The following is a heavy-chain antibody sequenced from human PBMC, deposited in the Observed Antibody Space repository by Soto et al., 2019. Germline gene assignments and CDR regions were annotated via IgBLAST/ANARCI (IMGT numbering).Heavy chain of an antibody. V-gene: IGHV3-23*01. CDR1: GFTFSDHA. Sequence: EVQLLESGGGLVQPGGSLRLSCTASGFTFSDHAMTWVRQAPGKGLEWLSGISGGGTGAYYADSLKGRFTVSRDNSNNTVFLQMDSLRVEDTAVYYCAIDLWGHTHWGQGTLVTVSS. J-gene: IGHJ4*02. D-gene: IGHD3-16*01. CDR2: ISGGGTGA. CDR3: AIDLWGHTH.